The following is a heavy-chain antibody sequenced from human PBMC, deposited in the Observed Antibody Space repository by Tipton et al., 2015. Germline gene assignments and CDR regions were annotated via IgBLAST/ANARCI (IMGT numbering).Heavy chain of an antibody. CDR2: IYNTGTT. CDR1: GGSINSSDAY. CDR3: ARPTSGAFDI. Sequence: TLSLTCTVSGGSINSSDAYWAWIRQPPGRGLEWIGDIYNTGTTYYNPSLKSRVTISVDTSKNQFSLKVTSMTAADTAVYYCARPTSGAFDIWGQGTMVTVSS. V-gene: IGHV4-39*01. D-gene: IGHD2-2*01. J-gene: IGHJ3*02.